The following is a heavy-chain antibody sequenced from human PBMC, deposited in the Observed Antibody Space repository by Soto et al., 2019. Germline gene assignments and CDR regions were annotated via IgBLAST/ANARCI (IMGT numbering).Heavy chain of an antibody. Sequence: EVQLLESGGGLVQPGGSLRLSCAASGFTFSSYAMSCVRQAPGKGLEWVSVISGSGDSTFYTDSVKGRFTISRDNSNNTLYLQKNSLRAEDTAVYYCAKAKGSSWYSALDSWGQGTMVTVSS. V-gene: IGHV3-23*01. CDR1: GFTFSSYA. CDR3: AKAKGSSWYSALDS. J-gene: IGHJ3*02. CDR2: ISGSGDST. D-gene: IGHD6-13*01.